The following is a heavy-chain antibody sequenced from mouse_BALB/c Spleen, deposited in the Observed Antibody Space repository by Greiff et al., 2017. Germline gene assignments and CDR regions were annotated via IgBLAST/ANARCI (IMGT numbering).Heavy chain of an antibody. Sequence: QRVEPGGGLVQPGGSRKLFCAASGFSFSSFGIHWVRQPPEKGLEWVAYISSGSSTIYYADTVKGRFTISRDNPKNTVFLQMTSLRSEDTAMYYCARSELDYYFDYWGQGTTLTVSS. CDR1: GFSFSSFG. J-gene: IGHJ2*01. V-gene: IGHV5-17*02. CDR3: ARSELDYYFDY. CDR2: ISSGSSTI.